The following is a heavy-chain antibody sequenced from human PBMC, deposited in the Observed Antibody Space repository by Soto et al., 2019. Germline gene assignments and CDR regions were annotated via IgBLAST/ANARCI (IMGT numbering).Heavy chain of an antibody. Sequence: GGSLRLSCAASGFTFSSYWMSWVRQAPGKGLEWVANIKQDGSEKYYVDSVKGRFTISRDNAKNSLYLQMNSLRAEDTAVYYCARPWGDILTGFYGMDVWGQGTTVTVSS. D-gene: IGHD3-9*01. CDR2: IKQDGSEK. CDR1: GFTFSSYW. J-gene: IGHJ6*02. V-gene: IGHV3-7*05. CDR3: ARPWGDILTGFYGMDV.